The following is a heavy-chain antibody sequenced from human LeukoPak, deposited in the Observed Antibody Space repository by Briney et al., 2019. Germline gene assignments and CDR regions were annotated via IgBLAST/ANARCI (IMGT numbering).Heavy chain of an antibody. CDR3: AREGTYYDILTGCFDL. CDR1: GFTFSSYS. D-gene: IGHD3-9*01. V-gene: IGHV3-21*01. Sequence: GSLRLSCAAAGFTFSSYSMNWVRQAPGKGLEWVSSISSRSGYIYYADSVKGRFTISRDNAKNTLYLQMNSLRAEDTAVYYCAREGTYYDILTGCFDLWGRGTLVTVSS. J-gene: IGHJ2*01. CDR2: ISSRSGYI.